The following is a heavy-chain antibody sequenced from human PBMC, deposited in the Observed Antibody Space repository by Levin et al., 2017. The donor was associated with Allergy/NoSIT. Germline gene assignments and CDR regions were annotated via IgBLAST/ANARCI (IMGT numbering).Heavy chain of an antibody. V-gene: IGHV4-31*03. Sequence: PSETLSLTCTVSGGSISSGGYYWNWIRQHPGKGLEWIGYIYYSGSTYYNPSLKSRVTISVDTSKNQFSLKLSSVTAAYTAVYYCASRDYGDPLYFDYWGQGTLVTVSS. J-gene: IGHJ4*02. CDR1: GGSISSGGYY. D-gene: IGHD4-17*01. CDR3: ASRDYGDPLYFDY. CDR2: IYYSGST.